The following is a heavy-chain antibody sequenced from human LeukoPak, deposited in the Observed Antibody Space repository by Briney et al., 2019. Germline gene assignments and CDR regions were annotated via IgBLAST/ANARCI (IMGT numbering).Heavy chain of an antibody. D-gene: IGHD4-11*01. Sequence: PGGSLRLSCAASGFTFSSYGMHWVRQAPGKGLEWVAVIWYDGSNKYYADSVKGRFTTSRDNSKNTLYLQMNSLRVEDTAVYYCARGDYKNWFDPWGQGTLVTVSS. J-gene: IGHJ5*02. V-gene: IGHV3-33*01. CDR2: IWYDGSNK. CDR1: GFTFSSYG. CDR3: ARGDYKNWFDP.